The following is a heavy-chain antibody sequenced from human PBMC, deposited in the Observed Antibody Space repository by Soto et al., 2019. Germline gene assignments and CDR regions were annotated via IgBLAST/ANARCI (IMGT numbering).Heavy chain of an antibody. Sequence: SETLSLTCAVSGGSITSSNWWSWVRQPPGKGLEWIGEIYHSGSTSYNPSLKSRVTISVDKSKNQFSLKLSSVTAADTAVYYCTRVDLVIRRGAFDIWVQGTMVTVSS. CDR1: GGSITSSNW. V-gene: IGHV4-4*02. CDR3: TRVDLVIRRGAFDI. J-gene: IGHJ3*02. CDR2: IYHSGST. D-gene: IGHD2-21*01.